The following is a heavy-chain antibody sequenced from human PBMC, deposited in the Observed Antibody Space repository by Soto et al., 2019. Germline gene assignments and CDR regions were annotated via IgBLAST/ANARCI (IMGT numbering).Heavy chain of an antibody. J-gene: IGHJ5*02. V-gene: IGHV1-69*12. Sequence: QVQLVQSGAEVKKPGSSVKVSCKASGGTFSSYAISWVRQAPGQGLEWMGGIIPIFGTANYAQKFQGRVTITADEXTSXAYMELSSLRSEDTAVYYCARQDCISTSCYGRLSPWGQGTLVTVSS. CDR3: ARQDCISTSCYGRLSP. CDR2: IIPIFGTA. CDR1: GGTFSSYA. D-gene: IGHD2-2*01.